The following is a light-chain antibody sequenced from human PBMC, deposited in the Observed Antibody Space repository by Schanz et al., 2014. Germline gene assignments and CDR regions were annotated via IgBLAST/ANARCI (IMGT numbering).Light chain of an antibody. J-gene: IGLJ1*01. CDR1: SSDVGSYNL. V-gene: IGLV2-14*02. Sequence: QSALTQPASVSGSPGQSITISCTGPSSDVGSYNLVSWYQQHPGKAPKLMIYEGNKRPSGVSNRFSGSKSGNTASLTISGLQAEDEADYYCSSYAGSNNFGVFGTGTKLTVL. CDR2: EGN. CDR3: SSYAGSNNFGV.